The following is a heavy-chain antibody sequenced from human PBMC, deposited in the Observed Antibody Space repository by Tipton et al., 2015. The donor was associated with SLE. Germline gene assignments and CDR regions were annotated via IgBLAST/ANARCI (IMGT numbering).Heavy chain of an antibody. CDR1: GGSLSSYY. CDR3: ARGVFGVAARDDAFDI. CDR2: IYTSGSI. J-gene: IGHJ3*02. Sequence: TLSLTCIVSGGSLSSYYWNWIRPPAGKGLEWIGRIYTSGSIKYSPSLKSRVTMSVDTAKQQLSLKLRSVTAADTAVYYCARGVFGVAARDDAFDIWGQGTMVTVSS. V-gene: IGHV4-4*07. D-gene: IGHD6-13*01.